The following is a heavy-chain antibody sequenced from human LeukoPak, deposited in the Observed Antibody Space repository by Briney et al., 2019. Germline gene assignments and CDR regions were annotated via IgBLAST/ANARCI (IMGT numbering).Heavy chain of an antibody. D-gene: IGHD5-18*01. Sequence: SETLSLTCTVSGGSISSSGHYWGWIRQPPGKGLEWIGSIYYSGSTYYNPSLKSRVTISVDTSKNQFSLKLSSVTAADTAVYYCARHYTAMVPTDWFDPWGQGTLVTVSS. V-gene: IGHV4-39*01. CDR2: IYYSGST. J-gene: IGHJ5*02. CDR1: GGSISSSGHY. CDR3: ARHYTAMVPTDWFDP.